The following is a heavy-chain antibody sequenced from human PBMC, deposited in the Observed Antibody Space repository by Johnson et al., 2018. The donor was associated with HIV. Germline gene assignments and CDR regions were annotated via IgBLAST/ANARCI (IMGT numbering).Heavy chain of an antibody. J-gene: IGHJ3*02. Sequence: QMQLVESGGGVVQPGRSLRLSCAASGFTFSSYGMHWVRQAPGKGLEWVAVISSDESNKYYADSVTGRFTISRDNSKNTLFLKMDSLRADDTAVYYCSREGGIAATDAFDIWGQGTMVTVSS. D-gene: IGHD6-13*01. CDR3: SREGGIAATDAFDI. CDR2: ISSDESNK. V-gene: IGHV3-30*03. CDR1: GFTFSSYG.